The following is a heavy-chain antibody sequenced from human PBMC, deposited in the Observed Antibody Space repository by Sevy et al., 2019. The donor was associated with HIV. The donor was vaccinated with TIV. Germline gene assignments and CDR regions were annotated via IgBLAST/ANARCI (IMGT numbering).Heavy chain of an antibody. V-gene: IGHV1-8*02. Sequence: ASVKVSCEASGFNFRSYDIYWVRQAPGQGLEWMGWMNTKTGNTGFAQKFQGRVTMTRNSSISTAYMELSNLRSEDTAVYYCARVSGWDLRYGLDVWGQGTTVTVSS. CDR1: GFNFRSYD. J-gene: IGHJ6*02. CDR3: ARVSGWDLRYGLDV. D-gene: IGHD6-19*01. CDR2: MNTKTGNT.